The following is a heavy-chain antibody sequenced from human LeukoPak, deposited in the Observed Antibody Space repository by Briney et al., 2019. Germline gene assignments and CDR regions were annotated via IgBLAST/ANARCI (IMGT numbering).Heavy chain of an antibody. D-gene: IGHD3-10*01. V-gene: IGHV4-31*03. Sequence: SETLSLTCTVSGDSISSGDYYWTWIRQHPGKGLEWIGYISYSGSTYYNPSLKSRVTISVDSSKNQFSLNLSSVTAADTAAYYCARGDTMNRGVTQHFDYWGQGTLVTVSS. J-gene: IGHJ4*02. CDR1: GDSISSGDYY. CDR3: ARGDTMNRGVTQHFDY. CDR2: ISYSGST.